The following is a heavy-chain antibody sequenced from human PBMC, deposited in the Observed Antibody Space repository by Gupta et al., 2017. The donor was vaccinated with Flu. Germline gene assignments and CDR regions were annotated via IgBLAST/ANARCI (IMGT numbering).Heavy chain of an antibody. CDR3: ARDYGNRPFDAFDI. J-gene: IGHJ3*02. CDR2: ISAYNGNT. CDR1: GYTFTNYG. Sequence: QVQLVQSGPEVKKPGASVKVSCKASGYTFTNYGISWVRQAPGQGLEWMGWISAYNGNTNYAQKFQDRVTMTTDTSTSTAYMELRSLRSDDTAVYSCARDYGNRPFDAFDIWGQGTMVTVSS. D-gene: IGHD2/OR15-2a*01. V-gene: IGHV1-18*01.